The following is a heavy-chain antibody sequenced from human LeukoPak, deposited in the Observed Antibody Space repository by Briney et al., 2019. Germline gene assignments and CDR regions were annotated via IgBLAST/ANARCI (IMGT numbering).Heavy chain of an antibody. Sequence: GGSLRLSCAASGFTFSSYAMSWVRQAPGKGLEWVSTISDRGGSTYYADSVKGRFTISRDNSKNTLYLQMNSLRAEDTAVYYCAKANSITIFGVISPVDYWGQGTLATVSS. J-gene: IGHJ4*02. V-gene: IGHV3-23*01. D-gene: IGHD3-3*01. CDR2: ISDRGGST. CDR1: GFTFSSYA. CDR3: AKANSITIFGVISPVDY.